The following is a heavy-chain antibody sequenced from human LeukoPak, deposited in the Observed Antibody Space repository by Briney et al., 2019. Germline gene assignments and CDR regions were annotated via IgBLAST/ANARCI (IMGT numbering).Heavy chain of an antibody. D-gene: IGHD1-26*01. J-gene: IGHJ4*02. Sequence: KPSETLSLTCTVSGGSISSSSYYWDWIRQPPGKGLEWIGSIYYRGSTYYNPSLKSRLTISVDTSENQFSLKLSSVTAADTAVYYCASSSYYGGDWGQGTLVTVSS. CDR2: IYYRGST. CDR3: ASSSYYGGD. CDR1: GGSISSSSYY. V-gene: IGHV4-39*01.